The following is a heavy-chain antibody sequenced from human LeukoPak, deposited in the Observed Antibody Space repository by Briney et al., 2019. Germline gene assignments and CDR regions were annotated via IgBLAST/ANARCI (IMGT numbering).Heavy chain of an antibody. Sequence: ASVKVSCKASGYTFIAYFIQWMRQAPGQGLEWMGWIHPNSGSTNYAQQFQGRLTLTTDASISTAYMELSDLRSDDTAVYYCARDPGGWYDTWGQGALVTVSS. CDR1: GYTFIAYF. V-gene: IGHV1-2*02. D-gene: IGHD3-16*01. CDR3: ARDPGGWYDT. CDR2: IHPNSGST. J-gene: IGHJ5*02.